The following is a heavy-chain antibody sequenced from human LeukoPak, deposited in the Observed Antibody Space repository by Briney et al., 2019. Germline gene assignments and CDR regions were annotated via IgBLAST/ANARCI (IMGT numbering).Heavy chain of an antibody. CDR1: GFTFSSYG. V-gene: IGHV3-30*02. Sequence: GGSLRLSCAASGFTFSSYGMHWVRQAPGKGLEWVAFIRYDGSNKYYADSVKGRFTISRDNSKNTLYLEMNSLSPDDTAVYYCARGVEPLAANTLAYWGQGTLVTVSS. D-gene: IGHD1-14*01. J-gene: IGHJ4*02. CDR3: ARGVEPLAANTLAY. CDR2: IRYDGSNK.